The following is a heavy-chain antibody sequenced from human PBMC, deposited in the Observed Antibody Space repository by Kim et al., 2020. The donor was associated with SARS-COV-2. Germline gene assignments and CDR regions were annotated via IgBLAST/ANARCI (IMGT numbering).Heavy chain of an antibody. V-gene: IGHV3-73*01. CDR1: GFTFSGSA. CDR2: IRSKANSYAT. Sequence: GGSLRLSCAASGFTFSGSAMHWVRQASGKGLEWVGRIRSKANSYATAYAASVKGRFTISRDDSKNTAYLQMNSLKTEDSAVYYCTSIRTVSYYYYMDVWGKGTTVTVSS. J-gene: IGHJ6*03. CDR3: TSIRTVSYYYYMDV. D-gene: IGHD4-17*01.